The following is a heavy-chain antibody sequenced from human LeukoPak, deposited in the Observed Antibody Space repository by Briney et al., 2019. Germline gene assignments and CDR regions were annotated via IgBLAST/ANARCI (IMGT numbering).Heavy chain of an antibody. J-gene: IGHJ3*01. CDR3: ARQGYSSGWYIGFDV. V-gene: IGHV4-34*01. D-gene: IGHD6-19*01. CDR2: INHSGST. Sequence: SETLSLTCAVYGGSFSGYYWSWIRQPPGEGLEWIGEINHSGSTNYNPSLKSRVTISVDTSKNQFSLKLSSVTAADTAVYYCARQGYSSGWYIGFDVWGQGTMVTVSS. CDR1: GGSFSGYY.